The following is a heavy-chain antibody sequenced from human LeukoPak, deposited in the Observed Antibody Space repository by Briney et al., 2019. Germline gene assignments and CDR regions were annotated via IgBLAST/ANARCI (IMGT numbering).Heavy chain of an antibody. CDR3: ARSFYDYVWGSFDY. CDR1: GGSISSGDYY. D-gene: IGHD3-16*01. J-gene: IGHJ4*02. Sequence: SETLSLTCTVSGGSISSGDYYWSWIRQPPGKGLEWIGYIYYGGSTYYNPSLKSRVTISVDTSKNQFSLKLSSVTAADTAVYYCARSFYDYVWGSFDYWGQGTLVTVSS. V-gene: IGHV4-30-4*01. CDR2: IYYGGST.